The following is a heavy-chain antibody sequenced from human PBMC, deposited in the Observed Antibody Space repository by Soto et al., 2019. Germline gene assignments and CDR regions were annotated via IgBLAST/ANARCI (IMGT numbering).Heavy chain of an antibody. J-gene: IGHJ4*02. V-gene: IGHV3-21*01. CDR1: GFTFSSYS. Sequence: GESLKISCAASGFTFSSYSMNWVRQAPGKGLEWVSSISSSSSYIYYADSVKGRFTISRDNAKNSLYLQMNSLRAEDTAVYYCARGAAAGSYYFDYWGQGTLVTVSS. CDR3: ARGAAAGSYYFDY. D-gene: IGHD6-13*01. CDR2: ISSSSSYI.